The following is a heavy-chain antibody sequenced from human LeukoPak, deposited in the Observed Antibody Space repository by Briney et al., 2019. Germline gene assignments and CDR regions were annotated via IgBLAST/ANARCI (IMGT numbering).Heavy chain of an antibody. J-gene: IGHJ5*02. D-gene: IGHD3-22*01. V-gene: IGHV4-59*01. Sequence: PSETLSLTCTVPVGSINDYYWCCIRQPPRKGLGWIGYISFSGSTNYNPSLKSRVTISRDTSKNQFSLNVSSVTSAATAVYYCARTYYDSGGNWLDPWGQGTLVTVSS. CDR3: ARTYYDSGGNWLDP. CDR2: ISFSGST. CDR1: VGSINDYY.